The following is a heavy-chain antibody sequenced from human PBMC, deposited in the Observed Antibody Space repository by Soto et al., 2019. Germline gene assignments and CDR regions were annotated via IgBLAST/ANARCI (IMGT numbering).Heavy chain of an antibody. V-gene: IGHV3-23*01. D-gene: IGHD3-22*01. CDR3: AKDHSYDSSGYYRDVFDI. CDR2: FIGSGVST. J-gene: IGHJ3*02. CDR1: GFTFSSYA. Sequence: PGGSLRLSCAASGFTFSSYAMSWVRQAPGKGLEWVSVFIGSGVSTYYADSVKGCFTFSRDNSKNPLFLKLNSLRAEDTAVYYCAKDHSYDSSGYYRDVFDIWGQGTMVTVS.